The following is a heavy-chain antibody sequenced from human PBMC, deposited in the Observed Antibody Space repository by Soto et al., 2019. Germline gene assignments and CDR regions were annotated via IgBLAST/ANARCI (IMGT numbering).Heavy chain of an antibody. D-gene: IGHD6-19*01. CDR2: ISSSGSTI. Sequence: PGGSLRLSCAASGFTFSDYYMSWIRQAPGKGLEWVSYISSSGSTIYYADSVKGRFTISRDNAKNSLYLQMNSLRAEDTAVYYCARDGYSSGWLNYYYGMDVWGQGTTVTVSS. V-gene: IGHV3-11*01. CDR3: ARDGYSSGWLNYYYGMDV. CDR1: GFTFSDYY. J-gene: IGHJ6*02.